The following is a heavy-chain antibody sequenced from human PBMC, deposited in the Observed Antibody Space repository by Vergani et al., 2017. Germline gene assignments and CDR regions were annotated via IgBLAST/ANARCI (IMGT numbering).Heavy chain of an antibody. Sequence: QAQLQQWGAGLLKPSETLSLTCAIYGGSFNDYWWTWIRQPPGKGLEWFGEIRHDGITHYSPSPKSRVTISIDTSTHQFSLNLRSVTAADTAVYYCAREGYCTDGVCFTLFDVWGQGALVTVSS. CDR3: AREGYCTDGVCFTLFDV. V-gene: IGHV4-34*01. J-gene: IGHJ4*02. CDR1: GGSFNDYW. CDR2: IRHDGIT. D-gene: IGHD2-8*01.